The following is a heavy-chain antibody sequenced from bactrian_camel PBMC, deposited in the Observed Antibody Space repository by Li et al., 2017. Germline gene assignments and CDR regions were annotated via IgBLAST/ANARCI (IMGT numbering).Heavy chain of an antibody. CDR3: ATRRSVGLCSFGNDDY. V-gene: IGHV3S53*01. J-gene: IGHJ4*01. Sequence: QVQLVESGGGSVQAGESLRLSCAASGLTGSRTYMAWFRQAPGKEREWVAAIDSDGSTRYADSVKGRFTVSQDTPKRTLDLQLNNLKPEDTAMYVCATRRSVGLCSFGNDDYWGQGTQVTVS. D-gene: IGHD2*01. CDR1: GLTGSRTY. CDR2: IDSDGST.